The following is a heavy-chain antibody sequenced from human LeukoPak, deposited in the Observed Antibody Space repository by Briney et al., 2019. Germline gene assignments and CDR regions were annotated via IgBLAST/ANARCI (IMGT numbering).Heavy chain of an antibody. CDR3: ARVGRIVAVTDSHTPFDV. CDR1: GGSINSANYY. J-gene: IGHJ4*02. V-gene: IGHV4-31*03. CDR2: IHYSGST. Sequence: PSETLSLTCTVSGGSINSANYYWSWIRQHPGEGLEWIGYIHYSGSTHYNPSLQSRLTISVDTSKNQFSLKLNSVTAADTAVYFCARVGRIVAVTDSHTPFDVWGQGTLVAVSS. D-gene: IGHD2-21*02.